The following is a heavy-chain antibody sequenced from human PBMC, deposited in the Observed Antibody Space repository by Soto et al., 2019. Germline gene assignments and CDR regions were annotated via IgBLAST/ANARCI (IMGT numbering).Heavy chain of an antibody. CDR3: ARGPPFS. J-gene: IGHJ5*02. V-gene: IGHV4-30-2*01. CDR1: GFSLSSGFYS. CDR2: IYHSGST. Sequence: SETLSLTCAFSGFSLSSGFYSLSWIRQPPGKGLEWIGYIYHSGSTYYNPSLKSRVTISVDRSKNQFSLKLSSVTAADTAVYYCARGPPFSWGQGTLVTVS.